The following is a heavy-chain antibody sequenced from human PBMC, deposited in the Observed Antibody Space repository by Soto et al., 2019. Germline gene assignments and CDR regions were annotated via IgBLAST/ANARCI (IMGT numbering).Heavy chain of an antibody. D-gene: IGHD6-6*01. CDR1: GGTFSSYA. CDR3: ARSLRLAARPFDY. CDR2: IIHIFGTA. V-gene: IGHV1-69*01. Sequence: QVQLVQSGAEVKTPGSSVKVSCKASGGTFSSYAISWVRQAPGQGLEWRGGIIHIFGTAKYAQKFQGRVKITADESTSTTYMELSRLRSEDTAVYYCARSLRLAARPFDYCGQGTLVTVSS. J-gene: IGHJ4*02.